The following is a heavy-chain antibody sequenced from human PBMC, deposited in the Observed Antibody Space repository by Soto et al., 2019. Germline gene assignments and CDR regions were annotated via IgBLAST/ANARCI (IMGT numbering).Heavy chain of an antibody. CDR1: GFSLTTDRVG. Sequence: QITLKESGPTLVKPTQTLTLTCTFSGFSLTTDRVGVGWIRQPPGEALEWLAVIYWDDSKTYTPSLESRLTITKDTSKNQVALTMTNMDSPDTATYYCAHAYGGRSLYWGQGTLVTVSS. CDR3: AHAYGGRSLY. J-gene: IGHJ4*02. CDR2: IYWDDSK. D-gene: IGHD1-26*01. V-gene: IGHV2-5*02.